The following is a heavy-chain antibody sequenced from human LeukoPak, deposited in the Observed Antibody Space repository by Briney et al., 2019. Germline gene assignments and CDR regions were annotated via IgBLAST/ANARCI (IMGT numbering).Heavy chain of an antibody. D-gene: IGHD4-17*01. CDR1: GFTFSSYG. J-gene: IGHJ6*02. V-gene: IGHV3-33*01. CDR3: ARDQSPITVTTSSHYGMDV. CDR2: IWYDGSNK. Sequence: GGYLRLSCAASGFTFSSYGMHWVRQAPGKGLEWVAVIWYDGSNKYYADSVKGRFTISRDNSKNTLYLQMNSLRAEDTAVYYCARDQSPITVTTSSHYGMDVWGQGTTVTVSS.